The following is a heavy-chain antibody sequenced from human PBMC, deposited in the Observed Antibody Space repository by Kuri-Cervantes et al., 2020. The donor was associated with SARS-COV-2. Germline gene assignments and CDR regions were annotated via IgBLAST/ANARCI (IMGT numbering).Heavy chain of an antibody. V-gene: IGHV3-21*01. J-gene: IGHJ4*02. CDR3: ARGISYSGYDLDY. D-gene: IGHD5-12*01. CDR2: ISSSSSYI. CDR1: GFTFSSYA. Sequence: GESLKISCAASGFTFSSYAMSWARQAPGKGLEWVSAISSSSSYIYYADSVKGRFTISRDNAKNSLYLQMNSLRAEDTAVYYCARGISYSGYDLDYWGQGTLVTVSS.